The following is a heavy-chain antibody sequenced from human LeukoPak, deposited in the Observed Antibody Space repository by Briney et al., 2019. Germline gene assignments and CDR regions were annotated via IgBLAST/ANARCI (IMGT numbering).Heavy chain of an antibody. Sequence: SETLSLTCTVSGGSINTYFWSWIRQPPGKGLEWIGYIYYSGSATYNPSLKSRVTISVDTSKNQFSLKLSSVTAADMGLYYCARGLNSGSYAPFNYWGQGTLVTVSS. CDR2: IYYSGSA. CDR3: ARGLNSGSYAPFNY. D-gene: IGHD3-16*01. V-gene: IGHV4-59*01. J-gene: IGHJ4*02. CDR1: GGSINTYF.